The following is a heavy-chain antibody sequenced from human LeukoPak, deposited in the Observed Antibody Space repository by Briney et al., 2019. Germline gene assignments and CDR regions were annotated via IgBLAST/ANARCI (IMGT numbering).Heavy chain of an antibody. CDR3: ASEAIGYYYGMDV. CDR1: GGSISSGSYY. J-gene: IGHJ6*02. V-gene: IGHV4-61*02. CDR2: IYTSGST. D-gene: IGHD3-22*01. Sequence: SETLSLTCTVSGGSISSGSYYWSWIRQPAGKGLEWIGRIYTSGSTNYNPSLKNRVTISVDTSKNQFSLKLSSVTAADTAVYYCASEAIGYYYGMDVWGQGTTVTVSS.